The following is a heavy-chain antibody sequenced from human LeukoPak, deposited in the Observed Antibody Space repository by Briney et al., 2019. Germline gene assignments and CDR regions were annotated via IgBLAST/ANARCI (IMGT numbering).Heavy chain of an antibody. Sequence: PSETLPLTCTVSGGSISSSSYYWGWIRQPPGKGLEWIGSIYYSGSTYYNPSLKSRVTISVDTSKNQFSLKLSSVTAADTAVYYCARAPRRPPRRYCSSTSCRESIASTHDAFDIWGQGTMVTVSS. D-gene: IGHD2-2*01. CDR1: GGSISSSSYY. CDR2: IYYSGST. V-gene: IGHV4-39*07. J-gene: IGHJ3*02. CDR3: ARAPRRPPRRYCSSTSCRESIASTHDAFDI.